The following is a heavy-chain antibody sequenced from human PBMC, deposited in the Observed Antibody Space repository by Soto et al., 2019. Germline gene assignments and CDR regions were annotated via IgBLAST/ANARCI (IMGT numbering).Heavy chain of an antibody. CDR2: IYWNDDK. D-gene: IGHD6-6*01. V-gene: IGHV2-5*01. CDR1: GFSLSTSGVG. Sequence: QITLKESGPTLVKPTQTLTLTCTFSGFSLSTSGVGVGWIRQPPGKALEWLALIYWNDDKRYSPSLKSRLTITKDTSKNQVVLTMTNMDPVDTATYYCAHRNQIGIAARTFDYWGQGTLVTVSS. CDR3: AHRNQIGIAARTFDY. J-gene: IGHJ4*02.